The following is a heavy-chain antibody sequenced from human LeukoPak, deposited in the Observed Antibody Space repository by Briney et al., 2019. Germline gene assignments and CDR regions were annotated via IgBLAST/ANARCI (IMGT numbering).Heavy chain of an antibody. V-gene: IGHV3-53*01. Sequence: GGSLRLSCAASGFTVSSNYMSWVRQAPGKGLEWVSVIYSGGNTYYADSVKGRLTISRDNAKNTVYLQMNSPRGEDTAVYYCARGIPNSYGKDYWGQGTLVTVSS. CDR1: GFTVSSNY. J-gene: IGHJ4*02. CDR3: ARGIPNSYGKDY. CDR2: IYSGGNT. D-gene: IGHD3-16*01.